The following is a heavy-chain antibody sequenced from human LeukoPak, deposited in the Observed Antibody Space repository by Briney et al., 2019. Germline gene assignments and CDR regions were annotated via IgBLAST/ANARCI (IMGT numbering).Heavy chain of an antibody. J-gene: IGHJ5*02. D-gene: IGHD1-14*01. CDR2: IYYSGST. V-gene: IGHV4-39*07. Sequence: SETLSLTCTVSGGSISSSSYYWGWIRQPPGKGLEWIGSIYYSGSTYYNPSLKSRVTISVDTSKNQFSLKLSSVTAADTAVYYCARTKWELPEFDPWGQGTLVTVSS. CDR1: GGSISSSSYY. CDR3: ARTKWELPEFDP.